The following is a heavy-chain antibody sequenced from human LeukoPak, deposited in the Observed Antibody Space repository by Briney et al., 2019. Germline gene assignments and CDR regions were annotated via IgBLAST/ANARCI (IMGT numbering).Heavy chain of an antibody. CDR3: ARRRITMIVVDGFDP. V-gene: IGHV1-69*05. D-gene: IGHD3-22*01. Sequence: ASVKVSCKASGGTFSSYAISWVRQAPGQGLEWMGGFIPIFGTANYAQKFQGRVTITTDESTSTAYMELSSLRSEDTAVYYCARRRITMIVVDGFDPWGQGTLVTVSS. CDR1: GGTFSSYA. CDR2: FIPIFGTA. J-gene: IGHJ5*02.